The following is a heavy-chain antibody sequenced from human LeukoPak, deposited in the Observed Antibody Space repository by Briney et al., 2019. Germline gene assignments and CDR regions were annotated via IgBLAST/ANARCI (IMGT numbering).Heavy chain of an antibody. D-gene: IGHD3-10*01. J-gene: IGHJ4*02. V-gene: IGHV4-59*08. Sequence: PSETLSLTCTVSGGSISSYYWSWIRQPPGKGLEWIGYIYYSGSTNYYPSLKSRVTISVDTSKNQFSLKLSSVTAADTAVYYCARQTFGALYFDSWGQGTLVTVSS. CDR2: IYYSGST. CDR3: ARQTFGALYFDS. CDR1: GGSISSYY.